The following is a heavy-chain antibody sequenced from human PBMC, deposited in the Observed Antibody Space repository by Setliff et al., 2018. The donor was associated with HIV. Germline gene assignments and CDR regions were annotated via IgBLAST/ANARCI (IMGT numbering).Heavy chain of an antibody. CDR3: ARGLSIFGVATPGFYSFMDV. J-gene: IGHJ6*03. CDR2: IHYSWSS. CDR1: GGSITGHY. Sequence: SETLSLTCTVSGGSITGHYWSWIRQPPGKGLEWIGYIHYSWSSNYNPSLKNRVSISLDTSKKQVSLKLNSVTAADTAVYYCARGLSIFGVATPGFYSFMDVWGKGTTVTVSS. V-gene: IGHV4-59*11. D-gene: IGHD3-3*01.